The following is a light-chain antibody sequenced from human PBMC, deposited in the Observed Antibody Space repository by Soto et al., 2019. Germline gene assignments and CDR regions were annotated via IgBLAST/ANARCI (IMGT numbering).Light chain of an antibody. CDR3: SSYTSSSTLLYV. CDR2: DVN. CDR1: SSDVGGYNY. Sequence: QPVLTQPASVSGSPGQSITISCTGTSSDVGGYNYVSWYQQQPGKAPKLMIYDVNNRPSGVSNRFSGSKSGNTASLTISGLQAEDEADYYCSSYTSSSTLLYVFGTGTKVTVL. J-gene: IGLJ1*01. V-gene: IGLV2-14*01.